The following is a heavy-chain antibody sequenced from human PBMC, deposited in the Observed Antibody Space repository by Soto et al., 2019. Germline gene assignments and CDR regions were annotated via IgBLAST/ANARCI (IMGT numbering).Heavy chain of an antibody. CDR2: TGISGRTT. J-gene: IGHJ4*02. CDR1: GFSVNTYA. V-gene: IGHV3-23*01. Sequence: EVQLLDSGGGLVQPGESLRLSCAASGFSVNTYAMSWVRQAPGKGLEWVSTTGISGRTTYYADSVKGRFTVSRDDSKNTLDLQMSSLRAEDMAVYYCATVHNTSRSFDYWGQGTLVTVSS. D-gene: IGHD1-20*01. CDR3: ATVHNTSRSFDY.